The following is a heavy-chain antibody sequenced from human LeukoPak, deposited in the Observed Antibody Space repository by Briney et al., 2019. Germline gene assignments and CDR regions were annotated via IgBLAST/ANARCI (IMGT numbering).Heavy chain of an antibody. CDR2: IYYSGRT. Sequence: PSETLSLTCSVSGDSVSRSDSYWDWIRQPPGKGLEWIGTIYYSGRTYYSPSLKSRVTMSVDPSNNQFSLNLRSVTAPDTALYYCARRRYYDGSGYLEWGQGTLLSVSS. CDR1: GDSVSRSDSY. CDR3: ARRRYYDGSGYLE. D-gene: IGHD3-22*01. V-gene: IGHV4-39*01. J-gene: IGHJ1*01.